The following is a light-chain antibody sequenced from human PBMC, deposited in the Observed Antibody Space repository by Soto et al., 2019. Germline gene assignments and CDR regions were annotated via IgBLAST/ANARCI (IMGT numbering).Light chain of an antibody. J-gene: IGLJ7*01. CDR3: AAWDDSLSGAV. Sequence: QSVLTQPPSASGTPGQGVTIPCSGSNSNIGSSTVSWYQQLPATAPKLLIYSNDQRPSGVPDRFSGSKSGTSASLAISGLQSEDEADYYCAAWDDSLSGAVFGGGTQLTVL. V-gene: IGLV1-44*01. CDR2: SND. CDR1: NSNIGSST.